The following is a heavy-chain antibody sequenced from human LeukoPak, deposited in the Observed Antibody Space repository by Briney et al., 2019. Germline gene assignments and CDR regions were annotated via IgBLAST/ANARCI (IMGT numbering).Heavy chain of an antibody. Sequence: GGSLRLSCAASGFTFSSYGIHWVRQSPGKGLEWVSRINGDGSSTSYADSVKGRFTISRDNAKNTLYLQMNSLRAEDSAVYYCASAYYHYYFDYWGQGTLVTVSS. CDR2: INGDGSST. CDR1: GFTFSSYG. CDR3: ASAYYHYYFDY. D-gene: IGHD3-16*01. V-gene: IGHV3-74*01. J-gene: IGHJ4*02.